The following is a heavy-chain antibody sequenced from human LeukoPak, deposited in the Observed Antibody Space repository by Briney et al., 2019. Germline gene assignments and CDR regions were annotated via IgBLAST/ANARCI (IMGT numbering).Heavy chain of an antibody. Sequence: PGGSLRLSCAASGFTFSSYSMNWVRQAPGKGLEWVSSISSSSSYIYYADSVKGRFTISRDNAKNSLYLQMNSLRAEDTAVYYCAREAYDFWSGTPDWGQGTLVTVSS. J-gene: IGHJ4*02. CDR2: ISSSSSYI. CDR3: AREAYDFWSGTPD. V-gene: IGHV3-21*01. CDR1: GFTFSSYS. D-gene: IGHD3-3*01.